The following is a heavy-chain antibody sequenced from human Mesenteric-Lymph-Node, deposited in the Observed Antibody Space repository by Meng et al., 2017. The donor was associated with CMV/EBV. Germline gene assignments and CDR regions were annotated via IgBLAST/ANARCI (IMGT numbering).Heavy chain of an antibody. CDR2: IYGAGNGA. Sequence: GGSLRLSCAASGFTFERYAMYWVRQVPGKGLEWVSVIYGAGNGAYYADSVRGRFTASRDDSKNTLYLQMNSLRAEDTAVYYCAKGDFFGVVLEDYYYGMDVWGQGTTVTVSS. CDR3: AKGDFFGVVLEDYYYGMDV. J-gene: IGHJ6*02. CDR1: GFTFERYA. D-gene: IGHD3-3*01. V-gene: IGHV3-23*03.